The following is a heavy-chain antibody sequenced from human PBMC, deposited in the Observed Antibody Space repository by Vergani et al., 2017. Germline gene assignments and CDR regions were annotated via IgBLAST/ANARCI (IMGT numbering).Heavy chain of an antibody. CDR3: GRVADFYGLGSRLLDL. Sequence: QVQLQESGPRLVKPSQTLSLTCTVSGDSMSGYYWSWIRQPPGKELEWIGYMYHSGSTNYNPSLETRVTISGDTSKNQFSLKLNSVTAADTAVYYCGRVADFYGLGSRLLDLWGQGILVTVSS. D-gene: IGHD3-10*01. CDR2: MYHSGST. V-gene: IGHV4-59*01. CDR1: GDSMSGYY. J-gene: IGHJ5*02.